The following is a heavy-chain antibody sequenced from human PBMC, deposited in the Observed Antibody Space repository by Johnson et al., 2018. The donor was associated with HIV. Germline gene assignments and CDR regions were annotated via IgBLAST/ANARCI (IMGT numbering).Heavy chain of an antibody. CDR1: GFTFSSYG. CDR3: AKCVYSSSSWMLFDI. D-gene: IGHD6-6*01. Sequence: QVQLVESGGGVVQPGRSLRLSCAASGFTFSSYGMHWVRQAPGKGLEWVAVISYDGSTKYYADSVKGRFTISRDNSKNTLYLQMNSLRAEDTAVYYCAKCVYSSSSWMLFDIWGQGTMVTVSS. V-gene: IGHV3-30*18. J-gene: IGHJ3*02. CDR2: ISYDGSTK.